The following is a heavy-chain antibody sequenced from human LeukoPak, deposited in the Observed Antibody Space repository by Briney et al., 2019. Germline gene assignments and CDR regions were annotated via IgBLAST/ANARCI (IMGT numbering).Heavy chain of an antibody. J-gene: IGHJ4*02. CDR3: ARDFRTPSGGRGVDY. V-gene: IGHV3-21*01. CDR1: AFTFSSYS. CDR2: ISSSSSYI. D-gene: IGHD1-26*01. Sequence: GGSLRLSCADSAFTFSSYSMNWVRQAPGKGLEWVSSISSSSSYIYYADSVKGRFTISRDNAKNSLYLQMNSLRAEDTAVYYCARDFRTPSGGRGVDYWGQGTLVTVSS.